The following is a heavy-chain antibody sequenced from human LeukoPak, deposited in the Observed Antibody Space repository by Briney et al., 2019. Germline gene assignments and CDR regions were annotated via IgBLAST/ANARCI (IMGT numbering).Heavy chain of an antibody. CDR1: GFTFSSYG. CDR2: VSNSGGST. D-gene: IGHD5-18*01. CDR3: AKDQIRITAAIFSG. V-gene: IGHV3-23*01. Sequence: GGSLRLSCAASGFTFSSYGMSWVRQAPGKGLEWVSTVSNSGGSTYFADSVKGRFTVSRENSKNTVYLQMNSLTAEDTAVYYCAKDQIRITAAIFSGWGQGTLVTVSS. J-gene: IGHJ4*02.